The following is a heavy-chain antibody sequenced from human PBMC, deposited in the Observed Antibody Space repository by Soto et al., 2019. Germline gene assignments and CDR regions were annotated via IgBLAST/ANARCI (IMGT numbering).Heavy chain of an antibody. CDR3: ARTSLSPFGPSNEY. D-gene: IGHD3-3*01. J-gene: IGHJ1*01. CDR2: ISYSGST. Sequence: SETLSLTCTVSGGSISSGEYYWTWIRQPPGKGLEWIGYISYSGSTHYSPSLKSRVSITVDTSKNQFSLNLASVSAEDTAVYYCARTSLSPFGPSNEY. V-gene: IGHV4-30-4*01. CDR1: GGSISSGEYY.